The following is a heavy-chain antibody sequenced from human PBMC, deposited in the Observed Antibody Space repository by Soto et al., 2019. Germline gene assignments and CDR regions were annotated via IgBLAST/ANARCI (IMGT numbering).Heavy chain of an antibody. Sequence: EASVKVSCKASGYTFTSYGISWVRQAPGQGLEWMGWISAYNGNTNYAQKLQGRVTMTTDTSTSTAYMELRSLRSDDTAVYYCARLIAAAGIFTYYYYYYGMDVWGQGTTVTVSS. CDR1: GYTFTSYG. D-gene: IGHD6-13*01. CDR3: ARLIAAAGIFTYYYYYYGMDV. V-gene: IGHV1-18*04. J-gene: IGHJ6*02. CDR2: ISAYNGNT.